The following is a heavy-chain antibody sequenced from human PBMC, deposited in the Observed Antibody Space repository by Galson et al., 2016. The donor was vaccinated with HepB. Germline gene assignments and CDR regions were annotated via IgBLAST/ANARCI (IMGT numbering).Heavy chain of an antibody. CDR3: AKGLDYYYDSSGYYKTSGDY. CDR1: GFTFSSYG. D-gene: IGHD3-22*01. J-gene: IGHJ4*02. V-gene: IGHV3-30*18. CDR2: ISYDGSNK. Sequence: SLRLSCAASGFTFSSYGMHWVRQAPGKGLELVAVISYDGSNKYYADSVKGRFTISRDNSKNTLYLQMNSLRAEDTAVYYCAKGLDYYYDSSGYYKTSGDYWGQGTLVTVSS.